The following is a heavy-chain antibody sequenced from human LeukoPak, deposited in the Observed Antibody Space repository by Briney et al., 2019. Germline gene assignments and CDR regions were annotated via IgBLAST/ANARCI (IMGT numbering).Heavy chain of an antibody. Sequence: PGGSLRLSCAASGFTFSNAWMNWVRQAPGKGLEWVSYISSSGYTIYYADSVKGRFTISRDNAKNSLYLQMNSLRAEDSSVYYCAQSWKPWYFDYWGQGTLVTVSS. CDR3: AQSWKPWYFDY. CDR1: GFTFSNAW. D-gene: IGHD1-1*01. J-gene: IGHJ4*02. V-gene: IGHV3-48*04. CDR2: ISSSGYTI.